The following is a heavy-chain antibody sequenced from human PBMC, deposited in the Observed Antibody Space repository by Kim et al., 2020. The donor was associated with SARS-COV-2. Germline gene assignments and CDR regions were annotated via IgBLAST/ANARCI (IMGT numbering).Heavy chain of an antibody. J-gene: IGHJ4*02. V-gene: IGHV3-48*02. CDR1: GFTFSSYS. Sequence: GGSLRLSCAASGFTFSSYSMNWVRQAPGKGLEWVSYISSSSSTIYYADSVKGRFTISRDNAKNSLYLQMNSLRDEDTAVYYCAPILPGGKDYFDYWGQGTLVTVSS. CDR2: ISSSSSTI. D-gene: IGHD2-2*01. CDR3: APILPGGKDYFDY.